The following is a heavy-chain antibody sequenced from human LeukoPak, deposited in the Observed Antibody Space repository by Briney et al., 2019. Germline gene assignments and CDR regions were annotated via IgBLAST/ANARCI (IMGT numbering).Heavy chain of an antibody. V-gene: IGHV4-39*01. CDR3: PSRAMIGSVGHTYYLDD. CDR2: IDYTGST. D-gene: IGHD3-22*01. J-gene: IGHJ6*03. Sequence: SETLSLTCTVSGGLLSSGTYYWGWIRQPPGKGLEWIASIDYTGSTYYNSSLKSRAIISLISKNQFSLKLRSVTAADAAVLYFPSRAMIGSVGHTYYLDDWGKGTTVTVSS. CDR1: GGLLSSGTYY.